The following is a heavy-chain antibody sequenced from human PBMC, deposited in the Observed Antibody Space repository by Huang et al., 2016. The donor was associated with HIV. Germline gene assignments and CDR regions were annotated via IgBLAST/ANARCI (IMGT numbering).Heavy chain of an antibody. CDR2: IRQDGSEK. D-gene: IGHD2-8*01. Sequence: LVESGGGLVRPGGSLRLSCAGSTVTFSAYWMTWVRQSPGQGLEWVARIRQDGSEKHYVDAVEGRFNISRDNGKKLLFLEMRSLGVDDTAVYFCATKADAMDVWGQGTTVSVSS. J-gene: IGHJ6*02. V-gene: IGHV3-7*01. CDR1: TVTFSAYW. CDR3: ATKADAMDV.